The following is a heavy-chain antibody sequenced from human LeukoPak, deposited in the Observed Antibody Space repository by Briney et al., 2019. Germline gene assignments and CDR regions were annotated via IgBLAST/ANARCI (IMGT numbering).Heavy chain of an antibody. CDR1: GYTFTGYY. J-gene: IGHJ5*02. CDR2: IDPNSGGT. Sequence: ASVKVSCKASGYTFTGYYIHWVRQAPGQGLEWMGWIDPNSGGTNYAQKFQGRVTTTRDTSISTVYMELNKLRSDDTAVYFCARDLTGTTNHWGQGTLVAVSS. CDR3: ARDLTGTTNH. V-gene: IGHV1-2*02. D-gene: IGHD1-20*01.